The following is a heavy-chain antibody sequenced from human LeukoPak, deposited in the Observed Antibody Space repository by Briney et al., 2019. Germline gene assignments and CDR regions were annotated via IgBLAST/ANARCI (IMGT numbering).Heavy chain of an antibody. Sequence: SETLSLTCTVSGGSVSSSSYYWGWIRQPPGKGLEWIGSIYYSGSTYYNPSLKSRVTISVDTSKNQFSLKLSSVTAADTAVYYCARQRRYYDSSAYYFDYWGQETLVTVSS. V-gene: IGHV4-39*01. CDR1: GGSVSSSSYY. D-gene: IGHD3-22*01. CDR2: IYYSGST. CDR3: ARQRRYYDSSAYYFDY. J-gene: IGHJ4*02.